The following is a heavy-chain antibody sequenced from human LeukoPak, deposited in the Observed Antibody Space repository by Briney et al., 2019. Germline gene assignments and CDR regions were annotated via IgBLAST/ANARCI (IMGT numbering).Heavy chain of an antibody. D-gene: IGHD3-3*01. V-gene: IGHV3-74*01. CDR2: LNSDGSST. CDR1: GFTFSSYW. Sequence: PGGSLRLSCAASGFTFSSYWMHWVRQAPGNGLVWVSRLNSDGSSTSYADSVKGRFTISRDNAKNTLYLQMNSLRAEDTAVYYCARDPPYYDFWSAYYLDYWGQGTLVTVSS. CDR3: ARDPPYYDFWSAYYLDY. J-gene: IGHJ4*02.